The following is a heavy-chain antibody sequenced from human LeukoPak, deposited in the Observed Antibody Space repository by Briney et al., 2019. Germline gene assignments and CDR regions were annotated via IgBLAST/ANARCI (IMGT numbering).Heavy chain of an antibody. CDR2: ISSSSSYI. CDR1: GFTFSSYS. D-gene: IGHD3-9*01. CDR3: ARDFPKDYDILTGYLNFDY. Sequence: GGSLRLSCAASGFTFSSYSMNWVRQAPGKGLEWVPSISSSSSYIYYADSVKGRFTISSDNAKNSLYLQMNSLRAEDTAVYYCARDFPKDYDILTGYLNFDYWGQGTLVTVSS. V-gene: IGHV3-21*01. J-gene: IGHJ4*02.